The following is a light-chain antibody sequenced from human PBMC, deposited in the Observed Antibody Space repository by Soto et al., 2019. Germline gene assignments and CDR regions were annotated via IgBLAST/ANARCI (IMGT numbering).Light chain of an antibody. J-gene: IGLJ2*01. V-gene: IGLV2-14*01. CDR1: SSDIGGYNY. Sequence: QSVLTQPASVSGSPGQSITISCTGTSSDIGGYNYVSWYQQHPGKAPKLMIYDVSNRPSGVSFRFSGSKSGNTASLTISGLQAEDEADYYCSSYSSSHTLDVIFGGGTKLTVL. CDR3: SSYSSSHTLDVI. CDR2: DVS.